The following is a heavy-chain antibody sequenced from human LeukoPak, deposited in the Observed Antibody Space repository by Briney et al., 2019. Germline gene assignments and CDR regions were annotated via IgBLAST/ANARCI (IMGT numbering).Heavy chain of an antibody. CDR3: ARDRRNWNYGWFDP. V-gene: IGHV4-61*02. D-gene: IGHD1-7*01. Sequence: SETLSLTCTVSGDSISSGDYYWSWIRQPAGKGLEWIGRISSSGSTNYNPSLKSRVTISVDTSKNQFSLKLSSVTAADTAVYYCARDRRNWNYGWFDPWGQGTPVIVSS. CDR2: ISSSGST. J-gene: IGHJ5*02. CDR1: GDSISSGDYY.